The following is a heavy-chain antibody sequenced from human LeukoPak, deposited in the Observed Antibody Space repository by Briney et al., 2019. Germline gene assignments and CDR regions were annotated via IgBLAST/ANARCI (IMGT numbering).Heavy chain of an antibody. Sequence: SETLSLTCTVSGGSISSYYWSWIRQPPGKRREWIGHIYYSGSTNYNPSLKSRVTISLDTSKNQFSLKLSSVTAADTAVYYCASRSSIWSGYQDTLYYFDSWGQGTLVTVSS. CDR1: GGSISSYY. CDR3: ASRSSIWSGYQDTLYYFDS. D-gene: IGHD3-3*01. CDR2: IYYSGST. J-gene: IGHJ4*02. V-gene: IGHV4-59*01.